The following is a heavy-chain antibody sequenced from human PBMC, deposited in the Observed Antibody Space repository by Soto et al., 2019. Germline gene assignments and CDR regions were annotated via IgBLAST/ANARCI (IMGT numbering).Heavy chain of an antibody. D-gene: IGHD3-22*01. CDR3: AKIVVILAYYYGREV. J-gene: IGHJ6*02. CDR2: ISGSGGST. Sequence: GGSLRLSCAASGFTFSSYAMSWVRQAPGKGLEWVSAISGSGGSTYYADSVKGRFTISRDNSKNTLYLQMNSLRAEDTAEYYCAKIVVILAYYYGREVGGQGTRVTVSS. V-gene: IGHV3-23*01. CDR1: GFTFSSYA.